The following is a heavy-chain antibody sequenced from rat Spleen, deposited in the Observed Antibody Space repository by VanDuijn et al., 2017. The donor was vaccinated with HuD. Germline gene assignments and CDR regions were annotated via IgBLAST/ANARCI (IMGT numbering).Heavy chain of an antibody. CDR3: ARLGGGPDY. CDR1: GFTFSDYY. Sequence: EVQLVESDGGLVQPGRSLQLSCAASGFTFSDYYMAWVRQAPTKGLEWVATISYDGSSTYYRDSVKGRFTISRDNAKSTLYLQMHSLRSEDTATYYCARLGGGPDYWGQGVMVTVSS. J-gene: IGHJ2*01. D-gene: IGHD1-11*01. CDR2: ISYDGSST. V-gene: IGHV5-29*01.